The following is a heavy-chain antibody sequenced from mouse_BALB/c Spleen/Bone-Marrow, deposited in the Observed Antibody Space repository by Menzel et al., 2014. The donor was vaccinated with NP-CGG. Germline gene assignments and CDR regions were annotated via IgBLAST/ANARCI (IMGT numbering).Heavy chain of an antibody. V-gene: IGHV2-9*02. CDR1: GFSLTSYG. D-gene: IGHD2-4*01. CDR2: IWAGGST. Sequence: QVQLQQSGPGLVAPSQSLSITCTVSGFSLTSYGVHWVRQPPGKGLEWLGVIWAGGSTSYNSALMSRLSISKDNSKSQVFLKMNSLQTDDTAMYYCAREAAMITWFAYWGQGTLVTVSA. CDR3: AREAAMITWFAY. J-gene: IGHJ3*01.